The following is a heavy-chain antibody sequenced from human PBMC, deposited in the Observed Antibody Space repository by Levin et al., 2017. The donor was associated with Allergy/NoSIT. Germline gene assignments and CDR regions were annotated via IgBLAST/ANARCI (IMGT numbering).Heavy chain of an antibody. Sequence: GASVKVSCAASGFTFSNYGMSWVRQAPGKGLEWVSVISGSGGNTYYADSVKGRFTISRDNSKNTLYLQMNSLRAEDMAIYYCAKDRLRARIAVAAFDYWGQGTLVTVSS. CDR3: AKDRLRARIAVAAFDY. CDR2: ISGSGGNT. V-gene: IGHV3-23*01. D-gene: IGHD6-19*01. CDR1: GFTFSNYG. J-gene: IGHJ4*02.